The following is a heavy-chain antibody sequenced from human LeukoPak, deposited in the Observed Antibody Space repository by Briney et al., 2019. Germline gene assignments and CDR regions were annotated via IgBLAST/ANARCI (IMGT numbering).Heavy chain of an antibody. V-gene: IGHV3-23*01. D-gene: IGHD3-10*01. J-gene: IGHJ4*02. CDR2: ISGSGGST. CDR3: ARGITMVRGVINPSFDY. CDR1: GFTFSSYA. Sequence: GGSLRLSCAASGFTFSSYAMSWVRQAPGKGLEWVSAISGSGGSTYYADSVKGRFTISRDNSKNTLYLQMNSLRAEDTAVYYCARGITMVRGVINPSFDYWGQGTLVTVSS.